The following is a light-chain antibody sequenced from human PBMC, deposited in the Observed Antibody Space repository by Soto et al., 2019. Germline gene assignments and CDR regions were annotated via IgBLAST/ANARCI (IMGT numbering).Light chain of an antibody. CDR2: AAS. Sequence: DIQMTQSPSSLSASVGDRVTITCRASQSISSYLNWYQQKPGKAPKVLIYAASSLQSGVPSRFSGSGSGTDFTLTISSMQPEHFANYYCQQSYSTPYTFGQGTKVDIK. CDR3: QQSYSTPYT. V-gene: IGKV1-39*01. CDR1: QSISSY. J-gene: IGKJ2*01.